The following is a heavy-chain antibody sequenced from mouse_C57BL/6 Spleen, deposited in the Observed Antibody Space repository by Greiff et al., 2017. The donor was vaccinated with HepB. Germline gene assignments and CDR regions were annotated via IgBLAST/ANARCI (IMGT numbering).Heavy chain of an antibody. CDR3: AREGWLRLDY. CDR2: IYPGDGDT. V-gene: IGHV1-82*01. D-gene: IGHD3-2*02. CDR1: GYAFSSSW. J-gene: IGHJ2*01. Sequence: VQLQESGPELVKPGASVKISCKASGYAFSSSWMNWVKQRPGKGLEWIGRIYPGDGDTNYNGKFKGKATLTADKSSSTAYMQLSSLTSEDSAVYFCAREGWLRLDYWGQGTTLTVSS.